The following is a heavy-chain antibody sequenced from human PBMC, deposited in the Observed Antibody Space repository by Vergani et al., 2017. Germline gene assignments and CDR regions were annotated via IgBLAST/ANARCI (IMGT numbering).Heavy chain of an antibody. CDR2: IHTHGST. Sequence: QVQLQESGPGLVKPSQTLSLTCTVSGGSINSHNYYWSWIRQPAGKGLEWIGRIHTHGSTNYNPSLKSRVTMSEDTSKYQFSLNLTSVTAADTSVYFCAGGSCLGGSCYKPRFDYWGQGILVTVSS. CDR3: AGGSCLGGSCYKPRFDY. CDR1: GGSINSHNYY. V-gene: IGHV4-61*02. D-gene: IGHD2-15*01. J-gene: IGHJ4*02.